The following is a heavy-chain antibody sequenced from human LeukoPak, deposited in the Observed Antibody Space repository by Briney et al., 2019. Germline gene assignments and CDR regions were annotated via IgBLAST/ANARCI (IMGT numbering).Heavy chain of an antibody. Sequence: GGSLRLSCAASGFTFSSYSMNWVRQAPGKGLEWVSYISSSSSTIYYADSVKGRFTTSRDNAKNSLYLQMNSLRAEDTAVYYCARAGSSGWYNWFDPWGQGTLVTVSS. J-gene: IGHJ5*02. CDR1: GFTFSSYS. D-gene: IGHD6-19*01. CDR2: ISSSSSTI. CDR3: ARAGSSGWYNWFDP. V-gene: IGHV3-48*01.